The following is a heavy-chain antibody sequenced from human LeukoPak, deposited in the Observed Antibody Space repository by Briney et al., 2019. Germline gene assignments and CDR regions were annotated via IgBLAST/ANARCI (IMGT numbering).Heavy chain of an antibody. CDR2: IKQDGSAK. CDR3: AKDQYFDWPSWFDP. J-gene: IGHJ5*02. D-gene: IGHD3-9*01. V-gene: IGHV3-7*03. Sequence: GGSLRLSCAASGFTFNRYWMSWVRQAPGKELQWVANIKQDGSAKYYVDSVKGRFTISRVNAKNSLYLQMNSLRAEDTAVYYCAKDQYFDWPSWFDPWGQGTLVTVSS. CDR1: GFTFNRYW.